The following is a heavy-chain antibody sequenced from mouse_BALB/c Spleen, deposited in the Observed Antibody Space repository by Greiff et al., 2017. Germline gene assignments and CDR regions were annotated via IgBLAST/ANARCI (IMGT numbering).Heavy chain of an antibody. V-gene: IGHV5-6-4*01. D-gene: IGHD3-3*01. CDR1: GFTFSSYT. Sequence: EVKLVESGGGLVKPGGSLKLSCAASGFTFSSYTMSWVRQTPGKRLEWVATISSGGSYTYYPDSVKGRFTISRDNAKNTLYLQMSSLKSEDTAMYYCTRERDVGYFDYWGQGTTLTVSA. J-gene: IGHJ2*01. CDR3: TRERDVGYFDY. CDR2: ISSGGSYT.